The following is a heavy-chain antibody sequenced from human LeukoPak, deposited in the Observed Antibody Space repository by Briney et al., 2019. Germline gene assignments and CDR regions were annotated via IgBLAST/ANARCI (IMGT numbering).Heavy chain of an antibody. CDR1: GYTFTGYY. CDR2: IHPNSGGT. D-gene: IGHD3-9*01. J-gene: IGHJ6*03. CDR3: ARDGVYDILTGYFAHGYYYYMDV. Sequence: ASVKVSCKASGYTFTGYYMHWVRQAPGQGLEWMGWIHPNSGGTNYAQKFQGRVTMTRDTSISTAYMELSRLRSDDTAVYYCARDGVYDILTGYFAHGYYYYMDVWGKGTTVTVSS. V-gene: IGHV1-2*02.